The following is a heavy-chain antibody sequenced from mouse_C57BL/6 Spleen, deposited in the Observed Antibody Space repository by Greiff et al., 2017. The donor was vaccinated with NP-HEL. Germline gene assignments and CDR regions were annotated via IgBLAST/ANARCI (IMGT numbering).Heavy chain of an antibody. Sequence: QVQLQQPGAELVKPGASVKLSCKASGYTFTSYWMHWVKQRPGQGLEWIGMIHPNSGSTNYNEKFKSKATLTVDKSSSTAYMQLSSLTSEDSAVYYGAAITTVVATDYFDYWGQGTTLTVSS. CDR2: IHPNSGST. V-gene: IGHV1-64*01. CDR1: GYTFTSYW. CDR3: AAITTVVATDYFDY. J-gene: IGHJ2*01. D-gene: IGHD1-1*01.